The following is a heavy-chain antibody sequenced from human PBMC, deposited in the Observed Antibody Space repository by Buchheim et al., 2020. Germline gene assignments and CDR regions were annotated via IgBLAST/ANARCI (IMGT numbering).Heavy chain of an antibody. CDR2: ISGSGDRT. Sequence: QLLESGGGLVQPGGSLRLSCIVSGFSFSTYAIYWVRQAPGKGLEWVSVISGSGDRTYYPDSVKGRFTVSRDNSQNTLHLHLNSLRVEDTAVYYCAKQGKMAAPVPLYGMDVWGQGTT. V-gene: IGHV3-23*01. CDR3: AKQGKMAAPVPLYGMDV. J-gene: IGHJ6*02. CDR1: GFSFSTYA. D-gene: IGHD6-13*01.